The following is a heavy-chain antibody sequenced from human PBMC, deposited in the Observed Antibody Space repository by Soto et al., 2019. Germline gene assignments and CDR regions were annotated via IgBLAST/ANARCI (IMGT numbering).Heavy chain of an antibody. Sequence: QVQLQESGPGLVKPSQTLSLTCTVSGGSISSGGYYWSWIRQHPGKGLEWIGYIYYSGSTYYNPSLMRRVTITVDTSKNQCSLKAGAVAVAYTAVYYYARCPRRDGYNRLFDYWGQGTLVTVSS. V-gene: IGHV4-31*03. D-gene: IGHD5-12*01. CDR1: GGSISSGGYY. J-gene: IGHJ4*02. CDR2: IYYSGST. CDR3: ARCPRRDGYNRLFDY.